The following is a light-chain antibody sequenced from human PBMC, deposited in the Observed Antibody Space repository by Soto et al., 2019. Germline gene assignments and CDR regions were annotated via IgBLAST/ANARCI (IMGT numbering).Light chain of an antibody. CDR3: QSYDSSLSGWV. Sequence: QAVVTQPPSVSGAPGQRVTISCTGSSSNIGAGYDVHWYQQLPGTAPKLLIYVNSNRPSGVPDRFSGSKSGTSASLAITGLRAEDEADYYCQSYDSSLSGWVFGGGTQLTVL. CDR2: VNS. CDR1: SSNIGAGYD. V-gene: IGLV1-40*01. J-gene: IGLJ3*02.